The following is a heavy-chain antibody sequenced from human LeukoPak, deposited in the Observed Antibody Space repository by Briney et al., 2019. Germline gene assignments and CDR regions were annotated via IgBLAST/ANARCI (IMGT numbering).Heavy chain of an antibody. CDR1: GFTFSSYW. J-gene: IGHJ4*02. CDR3: ARVLYCTNGVCYTGFDY. CDR2: IKQDGSEK. D-gene: IGHD2-8*01. V-gene: IGHV3-7*01. Sequence: GGSLRLSCAASGFTFSSYWMSWVRQAPGKGLEWVANIKQDGSEKYYVDSVKGRFTTSRDNAKNSLYLQMNSLRAEDTAVYYCARVLYCTNGVCYTGFDYWGQGTLVTVSS.